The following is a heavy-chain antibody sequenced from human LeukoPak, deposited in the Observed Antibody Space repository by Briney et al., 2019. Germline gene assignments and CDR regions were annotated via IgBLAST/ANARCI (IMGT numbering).Heavy chain of an antibody. V-gene: IGHV1-69*04. J-gene: IGHJ4*02. CDR1: GGTFSSYA. CDR3: ADSSGYYYFDY. CDR2: IIPILGIA. Sequence: ASVKVSCKASGGTFSSYAISWVRQAPGQGLEWMGRIIPILGIANYAQKFQGRVAITADKSTSTAYMELSSLRSEDTAVYYCADSSGYYYFDYWGQGTLVTVSS. D-gene: IGHD3-22*01.